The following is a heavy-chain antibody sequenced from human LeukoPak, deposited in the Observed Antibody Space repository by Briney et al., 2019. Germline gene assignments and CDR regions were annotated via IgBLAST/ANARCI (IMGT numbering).Heavy chain of an antibody. CDR3: ARDSPMIRGLIGYFDL. CDR1: GVSISGYY. J-gene: IGHJ2*01. V-gene: IGHV4-59*01. CDR2: ISYSGSS. Sequence: SETLSLTCTVSGVSISGYYWSWIRQPPGKGLEWIGYISYSGSSNYNPSLKSRVTISVDTSKNQFALNLTSVTAADTAEYYCARDSPMIRGLIGYFDLWGRGTLVTVSS. D-gene: IGHD3-10*01.